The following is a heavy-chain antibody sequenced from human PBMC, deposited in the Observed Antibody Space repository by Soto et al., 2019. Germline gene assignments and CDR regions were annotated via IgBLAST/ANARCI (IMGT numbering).Heavy chain of an antibody. Sequence: LGESLKISCKGSGYSFTSYWIGWVRQMPGKGLEWMGIIYPGDSDTRYTPSFQGQVTISADKSISTAYLQWSNLKASDTAMYYCARVGYCSSTSCYRGYYYYIDVWGKGTTVTVSS. J-gene: IGHJ6*03. D-gene: IGHD2-2*01. CDR3: ARVGYCSSTSCYRGYYYYIDV. CDR2: IYPGDSDT. V-gene: IGHV5-51*01. CDR1: GYSFTSYW.